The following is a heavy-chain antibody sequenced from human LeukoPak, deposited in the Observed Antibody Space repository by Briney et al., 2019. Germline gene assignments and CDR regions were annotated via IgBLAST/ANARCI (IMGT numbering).Heavy chain of an antibody. Sequence: PSETLSLTCTVSGYSISSAYYWGWIRQPPGKGLEWIGSIYHSGNTYYNPSLKSRVTISVDTSKNQFSLKLSSVTAADTAVYYCAREGVGYYLDQWGQGTLVTVSS. J-gene: IGHJ4*02. D-gene: IGHD2-15*01. CDR2: IYHSGNT. CDR3: AREGVGYYLDQ. V-gene: IGHV4-38-2*02. CDR1: GYSISSAYY.